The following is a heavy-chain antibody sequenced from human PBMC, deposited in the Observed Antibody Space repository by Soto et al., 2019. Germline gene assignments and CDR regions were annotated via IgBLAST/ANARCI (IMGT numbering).Heavy chain of an antibody. CDR3: AKQVGVVVAATGGMDV. J-gene: IGHJ6*02. V-gene: IGHV3-30*18. Sequence: QVQLVESGGGVVQPGRSLRLSCAASGFTFSSYGRHGVRRAPGKGLEGVAVISYDGSNKYYADSVKGRFTISRDNSKNTLYLQMNSLRAEDTAVYYCAKQVGVVVAATGGMDVWGQGTTVTVSS. CDR2: ISYDGSNK. D-gene: IGHD2-15*01. CDR1: GFTFSSYG.